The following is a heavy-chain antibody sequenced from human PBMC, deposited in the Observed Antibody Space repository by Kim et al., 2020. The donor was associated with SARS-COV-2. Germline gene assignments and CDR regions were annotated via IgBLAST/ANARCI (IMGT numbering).Heavy chain of an antibody. J-gene: IGHJ4*02. Sequence: SVKVSCKASGGTFSSYAISWVRQAPGQGLEWMGGIIPIFGTANYAQKFQGRVTITADESTSTAYMELSSLRSEDTAVYYCAREMGIAAAGSFDYWGQGTLVTVSS. D-gene: IGHD6-13*01. CDR3: AREMGIAAAGSFDY. CDR2: IIPIFGTA. CDR1: GGTFSSYA. V-gene: IGHV1-69*13.